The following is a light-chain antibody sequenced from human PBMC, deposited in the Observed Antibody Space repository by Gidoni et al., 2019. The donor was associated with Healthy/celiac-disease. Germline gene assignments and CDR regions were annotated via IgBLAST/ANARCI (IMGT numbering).Light chain of an antibody. CDR3: QSYDSSNHEV. J-gene: IGLJ3*02. Sequence: NFMLTQPHSVSESTGKTVTISCTRSSGSIASNYVQWYQQRPGSAPTTVIYEDNQRPSGVPDRFSGSIDSSSNSASLTISGLKTEDEADYYCQSYDSSNHEVFGGGTKLTVL. CDR1: SGSIASNY. CDR2: EDN. V-gene: IGLV6-57*04.